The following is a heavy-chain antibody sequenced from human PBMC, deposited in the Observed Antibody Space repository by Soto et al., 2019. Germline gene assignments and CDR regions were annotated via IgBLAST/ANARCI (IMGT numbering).Heavy chain of an antibody. D-gene: IGHD3-10*01. J-gene: IGHJ6*03. Sequence: GGSLRLSCAASGFTFSSYAMSWVRQAPGKGLEWVSAISGSGGNTYYADSVRGRLTISRDNSRNTLYLQMNSLRAEDTAVYYCAKEGGYSGSGNYYYFMDVWGTGTTVTVSS. V-gene: IGHV3-23*01. CDR1: GFTFSSYA. CDR3: AKEGGYSGSGNYYYFMDV. CDR2: ISGSGGNT.